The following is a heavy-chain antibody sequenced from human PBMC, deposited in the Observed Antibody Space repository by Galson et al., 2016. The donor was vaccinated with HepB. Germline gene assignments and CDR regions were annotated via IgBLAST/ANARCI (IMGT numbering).Heavy chain of an antibody. CDR2: IWFDGTNK. Sequence: SLRLSCATSGFNFRNYGMHWVRQAPGKGPEWVAVIWFDGTNKYYADSVKGRFTISRDNSKNSLYLQMNSLRAEDTAVYYCTRDAMNYYGSGNYQFLIDYWGQGTLVTVSS. CDR3: TRDAMNYYGSGNYQFLIDY. D-gene: IGHD3-10*01. CDR1: GFNFRNYG. J-gene: IGHJ4*02. V-gene: IGHV3-33*01.